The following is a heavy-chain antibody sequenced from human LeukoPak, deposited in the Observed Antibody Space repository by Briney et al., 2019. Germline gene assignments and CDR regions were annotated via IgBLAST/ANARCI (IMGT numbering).Heavy chain of an antibody. Sequence: PSETLSLTCTVSGGSISSGDYYWSWIRQPPGKGPEWIGYIYYSGSTYYNPSLKSRVTISVDTSKNQFSLKLSSVTAADTAVYYCAREFWDKKYYDFWSGPNDAFDIWGQGTMVTVSS. J-gene: IGHJ3*02. CDR2: IYYSGST. CDR1: GGSISSGDYY. CDR3: AREFWDKKYYDFWSGPNDAFDI. D-gene: IGHD3-3*01. V-gene: IGHV4-30-4*01.